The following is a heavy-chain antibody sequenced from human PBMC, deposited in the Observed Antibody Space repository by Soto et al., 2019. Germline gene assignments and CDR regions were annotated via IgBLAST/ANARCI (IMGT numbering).Heavy chain of an antibody. CDR1: GFTFSSYG. Sequence: GGSLRLSCAASGFTFSSYGMHWVRQAPGKGLEWVAVIWYDGSNKYYADSVKGRFTISRDNSKNTLYLQMNSLRAEDTAVYYCARESFYDSSGPPHYWGQGTLVTVSS. CDR3: ARESFYDSSGPPHY. V-gene: IGHV3-33*01. CDR2: IWYDGSNK. J-gene: IGHJ4*02. D-gene: IGHD3-22*01.